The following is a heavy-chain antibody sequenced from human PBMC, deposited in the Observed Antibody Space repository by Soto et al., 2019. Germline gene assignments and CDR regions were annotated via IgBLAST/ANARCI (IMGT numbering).Heavy chain of an antibody. Sequence: QVQLQESGPGLVKPSQTLSLTCTVSGGSISSGGYYWSWIRQHPGKGLEWIGYIYYSGSTYYNPSLKRRVTISVDTSKIQFSLKLSSVTAADTAVYYCAREKLNYDILSGYSTHFDYWGQGTLVTVSS. CDR1: GGSISSGGYY. J-gene: IGHJ4*02. D-gene: IGHD3-9*01. CDR2: IYYSGST. CDR3: AREKLNYDILSGYSTHFDY. V-gene: IGHV4-31*03.